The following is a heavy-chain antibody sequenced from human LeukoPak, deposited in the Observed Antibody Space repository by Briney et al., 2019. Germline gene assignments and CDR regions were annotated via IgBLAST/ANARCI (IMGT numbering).Heavy chain of an antibody. CDR2: TNHSGST. V-gene: IGHV4-34*01. CDR3: ARAGYYYYYMDV. Sequence: SETLSLTCAVYGGSFSGYYWSWIRQPPGKGLEWIGETNHSGSTNYNPSLKSRVTISVDTSKNQFSLKLSSVTAADTAVYYCARAGYYYYYMDVWGKGPRSPSP. J-gene: IGHJ6*03. CDR1: GGSFSGYY.